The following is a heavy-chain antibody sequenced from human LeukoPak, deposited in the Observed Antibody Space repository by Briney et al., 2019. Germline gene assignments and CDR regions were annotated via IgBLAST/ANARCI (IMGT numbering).Heavy chain of an antibody. J-gene: IGHJ4*02. CDR2: ISGSGGST. D-gene: IGHD3-10*01. CDR3: AKSYGSGPVWDY. V-gene: IGHV3-23*01. CDR1: GFTFSSYA. Sequence: GGSLRLSCAASGFTFSSYAMSWVRQAPEKGLEWVSAISGSGGSTYYADSVKGRFTISRDNSKNTLYLQMNSLRAEDTAVYYCAKSYGSGPVWDYWGQGTLVTVSS.